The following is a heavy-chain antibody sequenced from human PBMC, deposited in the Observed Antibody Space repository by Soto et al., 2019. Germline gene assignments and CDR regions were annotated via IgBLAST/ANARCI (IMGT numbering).Heavy chain of an antibody. CDR3: IGVVEAANRHTDFDS. J-gene: IGHJ4*02. Sequence: LSLTSDVSRGTIADSNSSWVWIRQQPGKGLEFIGSVYYSGGAYYNPSLKSRVTVSVDTSKNQLSLRVNSVTAADTAFYYCIGVVEAANRHTDFDSWGQGILVTVSS. D-gene: IGHD3-22*01. CDR1: RGTIADSNSS. CDR2: VYYSGGA. V-gene: IGHV4-39*01.